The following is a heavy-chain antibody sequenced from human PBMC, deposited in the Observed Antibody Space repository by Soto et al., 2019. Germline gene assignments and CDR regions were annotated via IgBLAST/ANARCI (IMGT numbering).Heavy chain of an antibody. V-gene: IGHV1-18*01. CDR1: GYTFTSYG. J-gene: IGHJ4*02. CDR2: ISAYNGNT. CDR3: ARDFGVGLASSNYDYIWGSYNYFDY. Sequence: ASVKVSCKASGYTFTSYGISWVRQAPGQGLEWMGWISAYNGNTNYAQKLQGRVTMTTDTSTSTAYMELRSLRSDDTAVYYGARDFGVGLASSNYDYIWGSYNYFDYWGQGTLVTVSS. D-gene: IGHD3-16*01.